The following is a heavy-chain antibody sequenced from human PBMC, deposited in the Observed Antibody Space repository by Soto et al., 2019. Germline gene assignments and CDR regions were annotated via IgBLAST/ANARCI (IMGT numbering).Heavy chain of an antibody. CDR1: GYTFTSYA. J-gene: IGHJ3*02. Sequence: QVPLVQSGAEVKKPGASVKVSCKASGYTFTSYAMHWVRQAPGQRLEWMGWINAGNGNTKYSQKFQGRVTITRDTSASTAYMELSSLRSEDTAVYYCARDQYYDILTGYYSPYDAFDIWGQGTMVTVSS. CDR2: INAGNGNT. CDR3: ARDQYYDILTGYYSPYDAFDI. V-gene: IGHV1-3*01. D-gene: IGHD3-9*01.